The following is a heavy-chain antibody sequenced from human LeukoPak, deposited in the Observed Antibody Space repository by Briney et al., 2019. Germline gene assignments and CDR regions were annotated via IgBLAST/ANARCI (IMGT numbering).Heavy chain of an antibody. D-gene: IGHD6-13*01. CDR2: IKTKTDAETT. Sequence: PGGSLRLSCAASGFTFSNARMNWVRQAPGKGLEWVGRIKTKTDAETTDYAAPVKVSITISSDDSKHTLHLQMNSLKAEDTADYYCETVGWSNWYAEYGGGGTLVTVPS. J-gene: IGHJ4*02. V-gene: IGHV3-15*01. CDR3: ETVGWSNWYAEY. CDR1: GFTFSNAR.